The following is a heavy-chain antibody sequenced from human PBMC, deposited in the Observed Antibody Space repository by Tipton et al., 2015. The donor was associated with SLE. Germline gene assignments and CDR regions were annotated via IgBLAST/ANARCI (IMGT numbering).Heavy chain of an antibody. CDR3: ARERGPDAVDGFDF. CDR1: GFSFRNYE. J-gene: IGHJ3*01. CDR2: IKQDGSAK. Sequence: SLRLSCAASGFSFRNYEMSWVRQAPGKGLAGVANIKQDGSAKYYVDSVKGRFTISRDNAKNSLYLQMNSLRSDDTAVYYCARERGPDAVDGFDFWGQGTMVNVSS. V-gene: IGHV3-7*03.